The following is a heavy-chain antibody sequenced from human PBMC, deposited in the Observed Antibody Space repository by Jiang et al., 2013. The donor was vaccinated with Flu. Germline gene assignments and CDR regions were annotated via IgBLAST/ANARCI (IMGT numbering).Heavy chain of an antibody. V-gene: IGHV6-1*01. Sequence: SQTLSLTCAISGDSVSSNSAAWNWIRQSPSRGLEWLGRTYYRSKWYNDYAVSVKSRITINPDTSKNQFSLQLNSVTPEDTAVYYCARNQLSMVRGVGSDWFDPWGQGPWSPSPQ. D-gene: IGHD3-10*01. J-gene: IGHJ5*02. CDR3: ARNQLSMVRGVGSDWFDP. CDR2: TYYRSKWYN. CDR1: GDSVSSNSAA.